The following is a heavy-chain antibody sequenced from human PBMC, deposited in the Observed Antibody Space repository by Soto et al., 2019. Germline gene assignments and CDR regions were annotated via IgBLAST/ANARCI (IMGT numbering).Heavy chain of an antibody. J-gene: IGHJ4*02. V-gene: IGHV3-21*06. Sequence: GRSLRLSCAASGFTFSDYSMNWVRQAPGKGLEWVSSSRRSSTLLYYADSVKGRFTISRDTAKNSLYLQMNSLRAEDTAVYYCAREYYYESNGWLRPFDYWGQGTLVTASS. CDR1: GFTFSDYS. D-gene: IGHD3-22*01. CDR3: AREYYYESNGWLRPFDY. CDR2: SRRSSTLL.